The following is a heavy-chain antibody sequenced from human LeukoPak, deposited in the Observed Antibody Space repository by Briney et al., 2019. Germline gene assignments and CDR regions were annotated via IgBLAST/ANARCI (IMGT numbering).Heavy chain of an antibody. J-gene: IGHJ4*02. V-gene: IGHV3-21*01. CDR2: ITSSSSYI. Sequence: GGSLRLSCAASGFTFSNYAMSWVRQAPGKGLEWVSSITSSSSYICYADSVMGRFTISRDNANNSLYLQMNSLRAEDTAVYYCARHVVAVGFDYWGQGTLVTVSS. CDR1: GFTFSNYA. CDR3: ARHVVAVGFDY. D-gene: IGHD3-22*01.